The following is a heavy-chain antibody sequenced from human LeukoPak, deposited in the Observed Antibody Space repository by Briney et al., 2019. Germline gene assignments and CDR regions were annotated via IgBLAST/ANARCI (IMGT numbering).Heavy chain of an antibody. V-gene: IGHV4-59*01. CDR3: ARDKRHSYGRYFDP. Sequence: SETLSLTCSVSGDSISTYHWNWIRKPPGKGLEWIGYMQSTGNSNYNPSLKNRVDIFVDMSKNQFVLNLRSVTAADTAVYYCARDKRHSYGRYFDPWGQGMLVTVSS. CDR1: GDSISTYH. D-gene: IGHD5-18*01. CDR2: MQSTGNS. J-gene: IGHJ4*02.